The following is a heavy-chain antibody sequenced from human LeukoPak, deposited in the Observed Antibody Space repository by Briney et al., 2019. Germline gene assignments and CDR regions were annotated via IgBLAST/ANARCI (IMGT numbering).Heavy chain of an antibody. CDR2: INPSGGST. D-gene: IGHD6-13*01. V-gene: IGHV1-46*01. Sequence: ASVKVSCKASGYTFTIYYMHWVRQAPGQGLEWMGIINPSGGSTSYAQKFQGRVTMTRDTSTSTVYMELSSLRSEDTAVYYCARSEGSSWTPLNWFDPWGQGTLVTVSS. J-gene: IGHJ5*02. CDR3: ARSEGSSWTPLNWFDP. CDR1: GYTFTIYY.